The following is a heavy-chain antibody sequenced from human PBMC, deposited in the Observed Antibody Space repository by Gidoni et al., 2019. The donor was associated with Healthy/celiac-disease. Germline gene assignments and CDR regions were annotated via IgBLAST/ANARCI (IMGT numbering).Heavy chain of an antibody. V-gene: IGHV3-23*01. CDR1: GFTFSSYA. Sequence: EVQLLESGGGLVQPGGSLRLPCSASGFTFSSYAMGWVRQAPGKGLEWFSAIVGSGSSSYYADSVKGRFTISRDNSKNTLYLQMNSLRAEDTAVYYCAKGTHNWNYGGYYMDVWGKGTTVTVSS. D-gene: IGHD1-7*01. CDR3: AKGTHNWNYGGYYMDV. CDR2: IVGSGSSS. J-gene: IGHJ6*03.